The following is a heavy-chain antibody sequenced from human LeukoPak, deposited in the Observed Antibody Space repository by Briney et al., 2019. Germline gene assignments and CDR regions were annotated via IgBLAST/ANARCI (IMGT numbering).Heavy chain of an antibody. V-gene: IGHV4-4*07. CDR3: ARGVGTYYDILTGHGGAFDI. CDR2: IYTSGST. Sequence: ASETLSLTCTVSGGSISSYYWSWIRQPAGKGLEWIGRIYTSGSTNYNPSLKSRVTMSVDTSKNQFSLKLSSVTAADTAVYYCARGVGTYYDILTGHGGAFDIWGQGTMVTVSS. CDR1: GGSISSYY. D-gene: IGHD3-9*01. J-gene: IGHJ3*02.